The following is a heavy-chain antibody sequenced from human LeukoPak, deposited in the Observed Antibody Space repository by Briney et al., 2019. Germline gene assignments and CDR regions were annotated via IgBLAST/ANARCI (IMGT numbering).Heavy chain of an antibody. D-gene: IGHD1-14*01. Sequence: SETLSLTCTVSGGSISSGSFFWSWIRQPAGKGLELIGRIYPTGSTNYNPSLKSRVTISLDTSKNQFFLKLTSVTAADTAVYYCAKMHPFPENWFDPWGQGTLVTVSS. V-gene: IGHV4-61*02. CDR3: AKMHPFPENWFDP. CDR2: IYPTGST. CDR1: GGSISSGSFF. J-gene: IGHJ5*02.